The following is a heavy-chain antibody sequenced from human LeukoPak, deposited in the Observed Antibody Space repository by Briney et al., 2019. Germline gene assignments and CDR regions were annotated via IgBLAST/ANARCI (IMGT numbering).Heavy chain of an antibody. V-gene: IGHV4-39*07. D-gene: IGHD1-14*01. CDR3: ARDRKYYYHMDV. J-gene: IGHJ6*03. CDR2: SYHSGST. CDR1: GGSISSGTYY. Sequence: SETLSLTCTVSGGSISSGTYYWGWIRQPPGKGLEWIGSSYHSGSTYYNPSLKSRVTISVDTSKNQFSLKLSSLTAADTAVYYCARDRKYYYHMDVWGKGTTVTVSS.